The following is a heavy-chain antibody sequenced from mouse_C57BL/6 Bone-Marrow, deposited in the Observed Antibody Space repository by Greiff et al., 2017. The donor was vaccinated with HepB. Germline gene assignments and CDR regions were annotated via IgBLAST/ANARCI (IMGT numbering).Heavy chain of an antibody. J-gene: IGHJ3*01. Sequence: DVKLQESGGDLVKPGGSLKLSCAASGFTFSSYGMSWVRQTPDKRLEWVATISSGGSYTYYPDSVKGRFTISRDNAKNTLYLQMSSLKSEDTAMYYCARPGAWFAYWGQGTLVTVSA. CDR2: ISSGGSYT. CDR1: GFTFSSYG. V-gene: IGHV5-6*02. CDR3: ARPGAWFAY.